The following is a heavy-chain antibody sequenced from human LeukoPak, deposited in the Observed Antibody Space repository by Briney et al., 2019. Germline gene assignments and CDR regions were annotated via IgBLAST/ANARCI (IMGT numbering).Heavy chain of an antibody. CDR2: IYYSGST. CDR3: AREDVLVFGVVDAFDI. D-gene: IGHD3-3*01. V-gene: IGHV4-59*12. Sequence: SETLSLTCTVSGGSISSYYWSWIRQPPGKGLEWIGYIYYSGSTNYNPPLKSRVTMSVDTSKNQFSLKLSSVTAADTAVYYCAREDVLVFGVVDAFDIWGQGTMVTVSS. J-gene: IGHJ3*02. CDR1: GGSISSYY.